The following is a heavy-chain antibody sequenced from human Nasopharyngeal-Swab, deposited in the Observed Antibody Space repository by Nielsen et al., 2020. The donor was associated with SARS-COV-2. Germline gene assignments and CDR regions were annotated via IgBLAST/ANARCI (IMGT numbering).Heavy chain of an antibody. CDR2: IYYSGST. Sequence: SETLSLTCTFSGGSISSYSWIWIRQPPGKGLEWIGYIYYSGSTNYNPSLKSRVTISVDTSKNQFSLKLSSVTAADTAIYYCARDGRSRWYFDLWGRGTLVTVSS. V-gene: IGHV4-59*01. J-gene: IGHJ2*01. CDR3: ARDGRSRWYFDL. CDR1: GGSISSYS.